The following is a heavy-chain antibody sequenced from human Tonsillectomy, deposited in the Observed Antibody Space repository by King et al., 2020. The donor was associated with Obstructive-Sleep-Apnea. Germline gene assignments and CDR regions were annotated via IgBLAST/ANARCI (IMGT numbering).Heavy chain of an antibody. CDR2: ISWNSGSI. Sequence: VQLVESGGGLVQPGRSLRLSCAASRFTFDDYAMHWVRQAPGKGLEWVSGISWNSGSIGYADSVKGRFTISRDNAKNSLYLQMNSLRAEDTALYYCAKAPSGSGYSIMNWYFDLWGRGTLVTVSS. J-gene: IGHJ2*01. V-gene: IGHV3-9*01. CDR3: AKAPSGSGYSIMNWYFDL. CDR1: RFTFDDYA. D-gene: IGHD3-3*01.